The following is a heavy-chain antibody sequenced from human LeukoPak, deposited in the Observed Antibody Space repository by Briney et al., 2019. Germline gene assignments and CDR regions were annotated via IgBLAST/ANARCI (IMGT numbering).Heavy chain of an antibody. V-gene: IGHV3-23*01. J-gene: IGHJ6*02. CDR2: TSGSGGRT. Sequence: GGSLRLSCAASGFTFSNYAMTWVRQAPGKGLEWVSGTSGSGGRTNYADSVKGRFTISRDNSKNTLYLQMNSLRVEDTAVYYCAKDRDQRTQFYYYYGMDVWGQGTTVTVSS. CDR3: AKDRDQRTQFYYYYGMDV. D-gene: IGHD2-2*01. CDR1: GFTFSNYA.